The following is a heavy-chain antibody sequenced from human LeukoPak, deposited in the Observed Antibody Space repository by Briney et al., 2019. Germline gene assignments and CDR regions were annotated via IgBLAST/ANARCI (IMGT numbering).Heavy chain of an antibody. J-gene: IGHJ4*02. CDR2: INAGNGNT. CDR1: GYTFTSYA. D-gene: IGHD6-19*01. V-gene: IGHV1-3*01. Sequence: ASVKVSCKASGYTFTSYAMHWVRQAPGQRLEWMGWINAGNGNTKYSQKFQGRVTITRDTSASTAYMELSSLRSEDTAVYYCARDRGSGWYYFDYWGQGTLVTVSS. CDR3: ARDRGSGWYYFDY.